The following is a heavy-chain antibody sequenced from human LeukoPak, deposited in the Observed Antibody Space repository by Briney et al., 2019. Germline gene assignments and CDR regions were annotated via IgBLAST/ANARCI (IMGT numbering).Heavy chain of an antibody. CDR3: ARDSTDIADYYYYGMDV. Sequence: PGGSLRLSCAASGFTFSSYEMNWVRQAPGKGLEWVSYISSSGSTIYYADFVKGRFTISRDNAKNSLYLQMNSLRAEDTAVYYCARDSTDIADYYYYGMDVWGQGTTVTVSS. J-gene: IGHJ6*02. CDR2: ISSSGSTI. V-gene: IGHV3-48*03. CDR1: GFTFSSYE. D-gene: IGHD5-12*01.